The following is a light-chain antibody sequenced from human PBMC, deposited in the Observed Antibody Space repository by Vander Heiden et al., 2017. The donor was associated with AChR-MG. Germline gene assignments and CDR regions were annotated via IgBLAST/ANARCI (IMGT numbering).Light chain of an antibody. J-gene: IGLJ2*01. Sequence: QSALTQPASVSGSPGQSITISCTGTSRDVGGYNYVSWYQQQPGKAPKLMIYEVSNRPSGVSNRFSGCKSGNTASLTISGLQAEDEADYYCSAYTSSNSVVFGGGTKLTVL. CDR3: SAYTSSNSVV. V-gene: IGLV2-14*01. CDR2: EVS. CDR1: SRDVGGYNY.